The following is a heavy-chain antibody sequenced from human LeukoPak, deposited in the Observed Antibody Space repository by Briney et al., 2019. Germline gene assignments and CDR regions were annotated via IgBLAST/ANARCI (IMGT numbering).Heavy chain of an antibody. CDR3: ARGLKSPDDYGDPWYFDY. CDR1: GFTFSSYS. Sequence: GVSLRLSCAASGFTFSSYSMNWVRQAPGKGLEWVSSISSSSSYIYYADSVKGRFTISRDNAKNSLYLQMNSLRAEDTAAYYCARGLKSPDDYGDPWYFDYWGQGTLVTVSS. D-gene: IGHD4-17*01. V-gene: IGHV3-21*01. CDR2: ISSSSSYI. J-gene: IGHJ4*02.